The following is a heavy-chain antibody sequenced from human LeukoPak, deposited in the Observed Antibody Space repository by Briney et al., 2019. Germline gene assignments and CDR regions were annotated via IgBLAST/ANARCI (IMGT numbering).Heavy chain of an antibody. D-gene: IGHD3-3*01. J-gene: IGHJ6*03. CDR3: ARDCDFGSGYCPYMDV. CDR2: ISSSGSTI. CDR1: GFTFSSYE. V-gene: IGHV3-48*03. Sequence: PGGSLRLSCAASGFTFSSYEMNWVRQAPGKGLEWVSYISSSGSTIYYADSVKGRFTISRDNAKNSLYLQMNRLSAEDTAVYYCARDCDFGSGYCPYMDVWGKGTTVTVS.